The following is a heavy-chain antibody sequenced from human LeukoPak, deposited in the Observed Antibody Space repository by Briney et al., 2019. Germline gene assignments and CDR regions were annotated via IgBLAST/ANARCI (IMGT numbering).Heavy chain of an antibody. CDR3: AKDGVPSRYFGRNYFDY. Sequence: AGGSLRLSCAASGFTFSDYYMSWIRQAPGKGLEWVSYISSSGSTIYYADSVKGRFTISRDNAKNSLYLQMNSLRAEDTAVYYCAKDGVPSRYFGRNYFDYWGQGTLVTVSS. V-gene: IGHV3-11*04. CDR1: GFTFSDYY. J-gene: IGHJ4*02. CDR2: ISSSGSTI. D-gene: IGHD2-8*01.